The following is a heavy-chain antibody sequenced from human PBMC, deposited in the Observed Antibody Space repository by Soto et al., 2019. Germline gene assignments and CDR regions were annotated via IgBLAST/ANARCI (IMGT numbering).Heavy chain of an antibody. D-gene: IGHD3-3*01. CDR3: ARDKRDLRFLEWSYYFDY. CDR2: ISYDGSNK. Sequence: GGSLRLSCAPSGFTFSNYAMHWVRQAPGKGLEWVAVISYDGSNKYYADSVKGRFTISRDNSKNTLYLQMNSLRAEDTAVYYCARDKRDLRFLEWSYYFDYWGQGTLVTVS. CDR1: GFTFSNYA. V-gene: IGHV3-30-3*01. J-gene: IGHJ4*02.